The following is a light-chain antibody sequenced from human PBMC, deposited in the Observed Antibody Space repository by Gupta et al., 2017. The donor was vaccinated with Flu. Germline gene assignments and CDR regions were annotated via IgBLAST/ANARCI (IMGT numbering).Light chain of an antibody. CDR1: QDIRND. CDR2: AVS. J-gene: IGKJ4*01. V-gene: IGKV1-17*01. Sequence: DIQMTQSPSSLSASIGDRVIITCRASQDIRNDLAWYRQRPGKAPERLIYAVSSLQSGVPSRFSGSGSGTEFILTISSLQPEDFAVYFCRYDHFYDISFGGGTKVEIK. CDR3: RYDHFYDIS.